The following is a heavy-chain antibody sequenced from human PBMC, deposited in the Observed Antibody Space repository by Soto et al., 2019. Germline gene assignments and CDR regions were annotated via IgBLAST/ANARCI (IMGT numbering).Heavy chain of an antibody. D-gene: IGHD4-17*01. CDR2: IYYSGST. J-gene: IGHJ4*02. Sequence: SETLSLTCTVRGGAINSHYWSWIRQPPGKGLEWIGYIYYSGSTNYNPSLKSRVTISIDTSKNQFSVKLSSVTAADTAVYYCARSPSYGDYDYWGPGTLVTV. CDR3: ARSPSYGDYDY. V-gene: IGHV4-59*11. CDR1: GGAINSHY.